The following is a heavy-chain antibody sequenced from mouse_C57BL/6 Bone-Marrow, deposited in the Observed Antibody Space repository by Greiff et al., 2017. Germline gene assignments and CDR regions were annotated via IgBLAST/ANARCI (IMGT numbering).Heavy chain of an antibody. CDR3: ADPTCFDY. J-gene: IGHJ3*01. CDR1: GYTFTSYW. V-gene: IGHV1-59*01. CDR2: IDPSDSYT. Sequence: VQLQQPGAELVRPGTSVKLSCKASGYTFTSYWMHWVKQRPGQGLEWIGVIDPSDSYTNYNQKFKGKATLTVDTSSSTTSMQLSSLSSEDSAVYYCADPTCFDYWGQGTMVTVSA.